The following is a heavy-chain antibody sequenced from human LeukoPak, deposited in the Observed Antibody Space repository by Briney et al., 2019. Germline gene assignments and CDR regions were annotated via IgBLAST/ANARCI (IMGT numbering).Heavy chain of an antibody. J-gene: IGHJ3*02. CDR2: ISTDGSST. V-gene: IGHV3-74*01. CDR3: ARRITVLGGGGAFDI. Sequence: GGSLRLSCAASGFMFSRKFMQWVRQAPGKGPVWVSGISTDGSSTSYSDSVRGRFTISRDNAKNTVYLQMNSLRAEDTAVYYCARRITVLGGGGAFDIWGQGTMVTVSS. D-gene: IGHD3-16*01. CDR1: GFMFSRKF.